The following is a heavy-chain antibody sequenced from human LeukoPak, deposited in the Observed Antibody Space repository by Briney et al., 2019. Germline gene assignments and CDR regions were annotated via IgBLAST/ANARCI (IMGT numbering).Heavy chain of an antibody. CDR1: GGTFSSYT. CDR3: ARTYSSGSANYYYYYGMDV. Sequence: SVKVSCKASGGTFSSYTISWVRQAPGQGLEWMGRIIPILGIANYAQKFQGRVTIIADKSTSTAYMELSSLRSEDTAVYYCARTYSSGSANYYYYYGMDVWGQGTTVTVSS. CDR2: IIPILGIA. D-gene: IGHD6-19*01. V-gene: IGHV1-69*02. J-gene: IGHJ6*02.